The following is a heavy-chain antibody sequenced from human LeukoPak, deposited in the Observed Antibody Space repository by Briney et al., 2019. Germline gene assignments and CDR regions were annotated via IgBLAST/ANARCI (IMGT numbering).Heavy chain of an antibody. J-gene: IGHJ5*02. CDR1: GGSISFYY. Sequence: PSETLSLTCTVSGGSISFYYWSWIRQPPGKGLEWIGYIYYSGSTKYNPSPKSRVTISVDTSKNQFSLKLSSVTAADTAVYYCARDSDASGPWGQGTLVTVSS. CDR2: IYYSGST. D-gene: IGHD3-10*01. CDR3: ARDSDASGP. V-gene: IGHV4-59*01.